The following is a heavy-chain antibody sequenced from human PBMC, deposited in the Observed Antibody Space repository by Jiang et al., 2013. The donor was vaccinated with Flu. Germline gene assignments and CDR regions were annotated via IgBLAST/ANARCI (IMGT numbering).Heavy chain of an antibody. CDR2: ISSSGSTI. CDR3: ARERYYPTYYYDSSGYGSFDY. CDR1: GFTFSSYE. J-gene: IGHJ4*02. V-gene: IGHV3-48*03. Sequence: VESGGGLVQPGGSLRLSCAASGFTFSSYEMNWVRQAPGKGLEWVSYISSSGSTIYYADSVKGRFTISRDNAKNSLYLQMNSLRAEDTAVYYCARERYYPTYYYDSSGYGSFDYWGQGTLVTVSS. D-gene: IGHD3-22*01.